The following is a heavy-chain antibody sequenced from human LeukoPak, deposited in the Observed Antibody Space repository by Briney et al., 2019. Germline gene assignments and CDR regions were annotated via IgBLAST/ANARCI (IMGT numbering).Heavy chain of an antibody. CDR3: GRVRTGNTVSPEYFED. D-gene: IGHD2/OR15-2a*01. CDR1: GGSISSYY. J-gene: IGHJ1*01. Sequence: PSETLSLTCSVSGGSISSYYWSWIRQPPGQGLEWIGYIYYSGSTNYNPSLKSRVTISLDTSNSQFSLKLTSVTAADTAVYYCGRVRTGNTVSPEYFEDWGQGTLVTVSS. CDR2: IYYSGST. V-gene: IGHV4-59*01.